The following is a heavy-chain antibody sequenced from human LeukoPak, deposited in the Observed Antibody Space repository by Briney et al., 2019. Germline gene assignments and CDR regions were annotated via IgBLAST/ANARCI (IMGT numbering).Heavy chain of an antibody. J-gene: IGHJ4*02. D-gene: IGHD6-19*01. CDR3: AREIAVAGTGYYFDY. Sequence: GGSLRLSCAASGFTFSSYWMSWVRRAPGKGLEWVANIKQDGSEKYYVDSVKGRFTISRDNAKNSLYLQMNSLRAEDTAVYYCAREIAVAGTGYYFDYWGQGTLVTVSS. CDR2: IKQDGSEK. CDR1: GFTFSSYW. V-gene: IGHV3-7*01.